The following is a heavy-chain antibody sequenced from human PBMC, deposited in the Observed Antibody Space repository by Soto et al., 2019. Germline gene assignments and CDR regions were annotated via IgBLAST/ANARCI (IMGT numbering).Heavy chain of an antibody. Sequence: GASVKVSCKASGEGFVNYGIAWVRQAPGQGLEWMGWISPYTGNTHSATQVQGRLTMTTDTSTSTAYMDLGSLTSDDTAVYYCARSRYHAIYYYYYGMDVWGQGTTVTVSS. CDR1: GEGFVNYG. V-gene: IGHV1-18*01. CDR2: ISPYTGNT. D-gene: IGHD2-8*01. J-gene: IGHJ6*02. CDR3: ARSRYHAIYYYYYGMDV.